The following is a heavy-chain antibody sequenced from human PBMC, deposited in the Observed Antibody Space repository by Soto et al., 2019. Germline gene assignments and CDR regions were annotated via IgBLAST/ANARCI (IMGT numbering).Heavy chain of an antibody. CDR2: ISGSGGST. CDR1: GFTFSSYA. Sequence: GGSLRLSCAASGFTFSSYAMSWVRQAPGKGLEWVSAISGSGGSTYYADSVKGRFTISRDNSKNSLYLQMNSLRDEDTAVYYCARVIWSGNLTSDLWGQGTLVTVSS. J-gene: IGHJ5*02. D-gene: IGHD3-3*01. CDR3: ARVIWSGNLTSDL. V-gene: IGHV3-23*01.